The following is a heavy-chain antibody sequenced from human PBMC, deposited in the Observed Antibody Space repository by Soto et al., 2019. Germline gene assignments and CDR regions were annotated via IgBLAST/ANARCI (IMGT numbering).Heavy chain of an antibody. CDR2: IVVGSGNT. CDR3: ALSDY. CDR1: GFTFTSSA. D-gene: IGHD3-3*02. J-gene: IGHJ4*02. Sequence: ASVKVSCKASGFTFTSSAVQWVRQARGQRLEWIGWIVVGSGNTNYAQKFQDRVTITADEPSNTVYMELSGLRSEDTAVYYCALSDYWGQGTLVTVSS. V-gene: IGHV1-58*01.